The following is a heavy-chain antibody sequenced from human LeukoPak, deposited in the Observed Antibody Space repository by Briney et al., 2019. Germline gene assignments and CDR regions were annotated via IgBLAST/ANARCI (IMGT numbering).Heavy chain of an antibody. V-gene: IGHV1-8*01. CDR2: MNPNSGNR. Sequence: ASVKVSCKASGYTFTSYDINWVRQAPGQGLEWMGWMNPNSGNRRYAQSFQGRVIMTTDTSVNTAYMELSSLTSQDTAIYFGARAGVAATGLDYWSQGTLVTVSS. CDR1: GYTFTSYD. D-gene: IGHD2-15*01. J-gene: IGHJ4*02. CDR3: ARAGVAATGLDY.